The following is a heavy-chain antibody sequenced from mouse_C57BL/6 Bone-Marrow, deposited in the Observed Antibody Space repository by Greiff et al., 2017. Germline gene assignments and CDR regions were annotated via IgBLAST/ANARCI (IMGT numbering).Heavy chain of an antibody. CDR2: INPGSGGT. CDR3: ARGEIYGYDADY. CDR1: GYAFTNYL. J-gene: IGHJ2*01. Sequence: QVQLQQSGAELVRPGTSVKVSCKASGYAFTNYLIEWVKQRPGQGLEWIGVINPGSGGTNYNEKFKGKATLTADQSSSTAYMQSSSLTSEDSAVYFCARGEIYGYDADYWGQGTMLTVSA. V-gene: IGHV1-54*01. D-gene: IGHD2-14*01.